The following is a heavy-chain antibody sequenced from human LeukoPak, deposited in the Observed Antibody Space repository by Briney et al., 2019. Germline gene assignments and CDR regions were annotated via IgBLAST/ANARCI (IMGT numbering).Heavy chain of an antibody. CDR2: ISADGGST. V-gene: IGHV3-43*02. Sequence: PGGSLRLSCAASGFTFDDYAIHWVRLAPGKGLEWVSLISADGGSTYYADSVKGRFTISRDNSKNSLYLQMNSLRTEDTALYYCAKDIQQQLPGMDVWGKGTTVTVSS. CDR3: AKDIQQQLPGMDV. D-gene: IGHD6-13*01. J-gene: IGHJ6*04. CDR1: GFTFDDYA.